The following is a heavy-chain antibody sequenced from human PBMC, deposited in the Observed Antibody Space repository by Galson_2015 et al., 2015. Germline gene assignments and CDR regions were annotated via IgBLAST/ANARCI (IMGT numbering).Heavy chain of an antibody. V-gene: IGHV1-69*13. D-gene: IGHD3-22*01. CDR2: IIPIFGTP. Sequence: SVKVSCKASGGTFSTYGFSWVRQAPGQGLEWMGGIIPIFGTPNYAQEFQGRVTITADESTSTAYMELSSLRSEDTAVYYCARDRVIAVTSYYYYFMDVWGEGTTVTVSS. CDR3: ARDRVIAVTSYYYYFMDV. CDR1: GGTFSTYG. J-gene: IGHJ6*03.